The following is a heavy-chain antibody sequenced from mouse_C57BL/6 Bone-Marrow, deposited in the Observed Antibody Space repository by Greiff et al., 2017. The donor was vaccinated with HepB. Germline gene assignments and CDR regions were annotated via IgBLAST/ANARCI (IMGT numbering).Heavy chain of an antibody. D-gene: IGHD2-2*01. CDR1: GYAFSSYW. CDR2: IYPGDGDT. V-gene: IGHV1-80*01. Sequence: QVQLKESGAELVKPGASVKISCKASGYAFSSYWMNWVKQRPGKGLEWIGQIYPGDGDTNYNGKFKGKATLTADKSSSTAYMQLSSLTSEDSAVYFCARTYGYRDYFDYWGQGTTLTVSS. CDR3: ARTYGYRDYFDY. J-gene: IGHJ2*01.